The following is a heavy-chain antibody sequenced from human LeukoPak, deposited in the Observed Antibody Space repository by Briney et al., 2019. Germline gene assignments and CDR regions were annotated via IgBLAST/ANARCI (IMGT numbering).Heavy chain of an antibody. CDR2: ISSSSSYI. D-gene: IGHD6-6*01. J-gene: IGHJ4*02. V-gene: IGHV3-21*01. Sequence: GGSLRLSCAASGFTFSSYSLNWVRQALGKGLEWVSSISSSSSYIYYADSVKGRFTISRDNAKNSLYLQMNSLRAEDTAVYYCARGAARRTVNFDYWGQGTLVTVSS. CDR1: GFTFSSYS. CDR3: ARGAARRTVNFDY.